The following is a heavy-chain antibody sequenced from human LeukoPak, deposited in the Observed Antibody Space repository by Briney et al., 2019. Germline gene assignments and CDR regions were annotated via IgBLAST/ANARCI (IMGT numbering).Heavy chain of an antibody. D-gene: IGHD1-26*01. V-gene: IGHV3-53*01. Sequence: PGGSLRLSCAASGFTVSSNYMSWVRQAPGKGLEWVSVIYSGGSTYYADSVKGRFTISRDNSKNTLYLQMNSLRVEDTAVYYCARDLTSLSNGSYGGSWGQGTLVTVSS. CDR3: ARDLTSLSNGSYGGS. CDR1: GFTVSSNY. J-gene: IGHJ5*02. CDR2: IYSGGST.